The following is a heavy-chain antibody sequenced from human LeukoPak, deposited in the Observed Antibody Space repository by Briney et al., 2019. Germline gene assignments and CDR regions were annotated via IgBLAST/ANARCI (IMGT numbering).Heavy chain of an antibody. D-gene: IGHD2-2*01. CDR2: ISGSSSHA. CDR3: ARCYCSSISCYYYFDS. Sequence: GGSLRLSCAASGFTFSDYYMSWIRQAPGKGLEWVSYISGSSSHADYADSVKGRLTISRDNAKNSLYLQMNSLRAEHTAVYYCARCYCSSISCYYYFDSWGQGTLVTVSS. J-gene: IGHJ4*02. V-gene: IGHV3-11*06. CDR1: GFTFSDYY.